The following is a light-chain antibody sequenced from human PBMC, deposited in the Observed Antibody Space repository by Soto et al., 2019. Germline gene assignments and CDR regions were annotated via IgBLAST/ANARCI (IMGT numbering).Light chain of an antibody. CDR1: SSDVGGYDY. J-gene: IGLJ1*01. CDR3: NSYTSSNSYV. CDR2: DVS. Sequence: QSVLTQPASVSGSPGQSFTISCTGSSSDVGGYDYVSWYQQHPGKAPKLMIYDVSNRPSGVSNRFSGSKSGNTASLTISGLQAEDEADYYCNSYTSSNSYVFGTGTKLTVL. V-gene: IGLV2-14*03.